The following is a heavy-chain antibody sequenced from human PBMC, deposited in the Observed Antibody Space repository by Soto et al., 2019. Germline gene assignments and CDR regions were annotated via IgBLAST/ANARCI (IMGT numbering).Heavy chain of an antibody. CDR3: ASPTGTYYYDSSGYYSFDD. CDR1: GGSISSSSYY. CDR2: IYYSGST. V-gene: IGHV4-39*01. Sequence: PSETLSLTCTVSGGSISSSSYYWGWIRQPPGKGLEWIGSIYYSGSTYYNPSLKSRVTISVDTSKNQFSLKLSSVTAADTAVYYCASPTGTYYYDSSGYYSFDDWGQGTRVTVSS. D-gene: IGHD3-22*01. J-gene: IGHJ4*02.